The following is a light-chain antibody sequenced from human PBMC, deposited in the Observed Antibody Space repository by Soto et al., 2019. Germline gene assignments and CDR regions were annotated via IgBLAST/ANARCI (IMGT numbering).Light chain of an antibody. CDR1: SSDVGGYNY. J-gene: IGLJ2*01. CDR2: EVN. Sequence: QSALTQPPSASGSPGQSVTISCTGTSSDVGGYNYVSWYQQHPGKAPKLMIYEVNNRPSGVPDRFSGSKSGNTASLTVSGLQAEDEADYYCTSYAGSTHSNVFGGGTKLTVL. CDR3: TSYAGSTHSNV. V-gene: IGLV2-8*01.